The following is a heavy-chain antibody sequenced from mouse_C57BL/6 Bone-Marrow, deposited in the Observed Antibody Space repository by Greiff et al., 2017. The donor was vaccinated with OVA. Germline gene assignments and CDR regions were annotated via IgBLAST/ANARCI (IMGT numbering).Heavy chain of an antibody. V-gene: IGHV1-69*01. CDR3: ARDHYYGSSGWYFDV. Sequence: VQLQQPGAELVMPGASVKLSCKASGYTFTSYWMHWVKQRPGQGLEWIGEIDPSDSYTNYNQKFKGKSTLTVDKSSSTAYMQLSSLTSEDSAGYYCARDHYYGSSGWYFDVWGTGTTVTVSS. J-gene: IGHJ1*03. D-gene: IGHD1-1*01. CDR1: GYTFTSYW. CDR2: IDPSDSYT.